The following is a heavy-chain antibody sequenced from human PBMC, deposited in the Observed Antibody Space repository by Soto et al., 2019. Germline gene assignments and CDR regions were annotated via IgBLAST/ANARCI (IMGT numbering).Heavy chain of an antibody. CDR3: ARDWVIAAAELDYYYGMDV. CDR2: INPSGGST. D-gene: IGHD6-13*01. CDR1: GYTFTSYY. Sequence: ASVKVSCKASGYTFTSYYMHWVRQAPGQGLEWMGIINPSGGSTSYAQKFQGRVTMTRDTSTSTVYMELSSLRSEDTAVYYCARDWVIAAAELDYYYGMDVWGQGTTVTGSS. V-gene: IGHV1-46*01. J-gene: IGHJ6*02.